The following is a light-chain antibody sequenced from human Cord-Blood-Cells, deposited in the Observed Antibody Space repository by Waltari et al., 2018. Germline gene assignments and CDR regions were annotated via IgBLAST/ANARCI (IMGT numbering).Light chain of an antibody. V-gene: IGKV2-28*01. CDR1: QSLLHSNGYNY. CDR2: LGS. Sequence: DIVMTQSPLSLPVTPGEPASISCRSSQSLLHSNGYNYLDWYLQKPGQSPQLLSYLGSNRASWVPDRFSGSGSGTDFTLKISRVEAEDVGVYYCMQALQTPWTFGQGTKVEIK. J-gene: IGKJ1*01. CDR3: MQALQTPWT.